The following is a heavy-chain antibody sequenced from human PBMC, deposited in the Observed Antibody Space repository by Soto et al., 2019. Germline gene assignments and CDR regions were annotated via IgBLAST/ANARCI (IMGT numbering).Heavy chain of an antibody. CDR1: GGSISSYY. CDR3: ARGQTAPYYYYMDV. V-gene: IGHV4-59*01. CDR2: IYYSGNT. J-gene: IGHJ6*03. Sequence: QVQLQESGPGLVKPSETLSLTCTVSGGSISSYYWSWIRQPPGKGLEWIGYIYYSGNTNYNPSLKSRVTISVHTSKNQFSLKLSSVTAADTAVYYCARGQTAPYYYYMDVWGKGTTVTVSS. D-gene: IGHD5-18*01.